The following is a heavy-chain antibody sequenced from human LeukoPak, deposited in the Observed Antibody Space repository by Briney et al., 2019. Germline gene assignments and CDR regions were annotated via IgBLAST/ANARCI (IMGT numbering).Heavy chain of an antibody. CDR1: GFTFSSFG. Sequence: GRSLRLSCAAAGFTFSSFGMHWVRQAPGKGLEWVAVIWSDGSNKYYADSVKGRFTISRDNSKNTLYLQMNSLRADDTAMYYCAREGGGTDIWGQGTLVTVSS. J-gene: IGHJ4*02. V-gene: IGHV3-33*01. CDR2: IWSDGSNK. CDR3: AREGGGTDI. D-gene: IGHD4-23*01.